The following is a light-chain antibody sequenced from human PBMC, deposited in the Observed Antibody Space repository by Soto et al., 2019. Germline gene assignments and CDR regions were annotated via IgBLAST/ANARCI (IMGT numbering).Light chain of an antibody. CDR1: QSLLQTNGYNY. V-gene: IGKV2-28*01. CDR3: MQALQTPWA. CDR2: LGS. Sequence: DIVMTQSPLSLPVTPGEPASISCRSSQSLLQTNGYNYLDWYLQKPGQSPQLLIYLGSNRASGVHDRFSGSGSGTDFTLKISRVEAEDVGVYYCMQALQTPWAFGQGTKVAIK. J-gene: IGKJ1*01.